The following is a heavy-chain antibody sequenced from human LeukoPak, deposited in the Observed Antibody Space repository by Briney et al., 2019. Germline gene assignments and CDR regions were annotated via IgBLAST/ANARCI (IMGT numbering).Heavy chain of an antibody. J-gene: IGHJ5*02. CDR1: GYTFTDYY. CDR2: INPNSGGT. D-gene: IGHD6-6*01. V-gene: IGHV1-2*02. CDR3: ARDVFAEYSTHHKFDP. Sequence: ASVKVSCKASGYTFTDYYMHWVRQAPGQGLEWMGWINPNSGGTNYAQNFQGRVAMTRDTSISTACMEFSRLRSDDTAMYYCARDVFAEYSTHHKFDPWGQGTLVIVSS.